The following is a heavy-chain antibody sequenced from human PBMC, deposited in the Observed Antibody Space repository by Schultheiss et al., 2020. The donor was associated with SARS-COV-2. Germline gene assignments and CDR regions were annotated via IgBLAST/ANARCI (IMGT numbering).Heavy chain of an antibody. CDR2: ISWNSGSI. V-gene: IGHV3-9*01. D-gene: IGHD3-3*01. Sequence: GGSLRLSCAASGFTFDDYAMHWVRQAPGKGLEWVSGISWNSGSIGYVDSVKGRFTISRDNAKNSLYLQMNSLRAEDTAVYYCARDGARTYYDFWDNWFDPWGQGTLVTVSS. J-gene: IGHJ5*02. CDR1: GFTFDDYA. CDR3: ARDGARTYYDFWDNWFDP.